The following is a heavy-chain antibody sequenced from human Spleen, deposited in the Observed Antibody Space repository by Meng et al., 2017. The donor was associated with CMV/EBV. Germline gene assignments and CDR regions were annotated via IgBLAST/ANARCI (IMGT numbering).Heavy chain of an antibody. CDR3: ARDIEYCGGTGCYEDCFDP. Sequence: ASVKVSCKASGYIFTKYGVTWMRQAPGQGLEWMGWISPYNGDTNYARNLRGRVTMTTDTPTSTAYMELRSLRSDDTAVYYCARDIEYCGGTGCYEDCFDPWGQGTLVTVSS. D-gene: IGHD2-2*01. CDR2: ISPYNGDT. V-gene: IGHV1-18*01. J-gene: IGHJ5*02. CDR1: GYIFTKYG.